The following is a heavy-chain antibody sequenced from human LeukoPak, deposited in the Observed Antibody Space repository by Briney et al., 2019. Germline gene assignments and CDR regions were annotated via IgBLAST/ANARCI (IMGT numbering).Heavy chain of an antibody. CDR1: GGSISSSSYY. CDR3: ARDADNWGYDY. D-gene: IGHD7-27*01. Sequence: LSLTCTVSGGSISSSSYYWGWIRQPPGKGLEWVSYISSSSLTTYYADSVKGRFTISRDNANNLLYLQMNSLRAEDTAVYYCARDADNWGYDYWGQGTLVTVSS. CDR2: ISSSSLTT. V-gene: IGHV3-11*04. J-gene: IGHJ4*02.